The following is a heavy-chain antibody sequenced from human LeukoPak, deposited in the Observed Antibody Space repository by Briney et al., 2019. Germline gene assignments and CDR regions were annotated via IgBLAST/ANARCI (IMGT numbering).Heavy chain of an antibody. J-gene: IGHJ4*02. V-gene: IGHV3-74*01. CDR3: AGDYDIL. D-gene: IGHD3-9*01. CDR2: VTSDGSST. Sequence: GGSLRLSCAASGFSFSSYWMHWVRQAPGKGLVWVSRVTSDGSSTSYADSVKGRFSISRDNAKNTLYLHMNSLRAEDTAVYYCAGDYDILWGQGTLVTVSS. CDR1: GFSFSSYW.